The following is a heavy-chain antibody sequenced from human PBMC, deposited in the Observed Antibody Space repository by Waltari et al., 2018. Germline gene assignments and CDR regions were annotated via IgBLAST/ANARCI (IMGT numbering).Heavy chain of an antibody. CDR3: AKDRPPMLWFRELLIPYDAFDI. V-gene: IGHV4-39*02. D-gene: IGHD3-10*01. CDR2: IYYSGST. CDR1: GGSISSSSYY. Sequence: QLHLQESGPGLVKPSETLSLTCTVSGGSISSSSYYWGWIRQPPGKGLEWIGSIYYSGSTYYNPALKSRVTISVDTSKNQFSLKLSSVTAADTAVYYCAKDRPPMLWFRELLIPYDAFDIWGQGTMVTVSS. J-gene: IGHJ3*02.